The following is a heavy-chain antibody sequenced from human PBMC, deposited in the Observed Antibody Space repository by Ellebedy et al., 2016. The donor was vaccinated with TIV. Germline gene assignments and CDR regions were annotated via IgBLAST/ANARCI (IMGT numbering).Heavy chain of an antibody. D-gene: IGHD6-19*01. CDR1: GYTFTSYG. V-gene: IGHV1-18*01. J-gene: IGHJ4*02. CDR3: ARAGYSSGWTDFDY. CDR2: ISAYNGNT. Sequence: AASVKVSCKASGYTFTSYGISWVRQAPGQGLEWMGWISAYNGNTNYAQKLQGRVTMTTDTSTSTAYMELRSLRSDDTAVYYCARAGYSSGWTDFDYWGQGTLVTVSS.